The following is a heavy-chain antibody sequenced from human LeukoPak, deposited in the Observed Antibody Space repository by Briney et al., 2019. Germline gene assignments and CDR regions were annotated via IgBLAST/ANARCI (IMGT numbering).Heavy chain of an antibody. CDR2: INAGNANT. D-gene: IGHD1-26*01. J-gene: IGHJ4*02. CDR1: GYTFTSYA. V-gene: IGHV1-3*01. CDR3: AREERGSSGVFDY. Sequence: GASVKVSCKASGYTFTSYAMHWVRQAPGQRLEWMGWINAGNANTKYSQKFQGRVTITRDASASTAYMELSSLRSEDTAVYHCAREERGSSGVFDYWGQGTLVTVSS.